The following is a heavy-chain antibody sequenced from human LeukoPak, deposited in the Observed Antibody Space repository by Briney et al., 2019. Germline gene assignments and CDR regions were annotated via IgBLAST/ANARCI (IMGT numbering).Heavy chain of an antibody. V-gene: IGHV3-53*01. CDR2: IYSGGST. D-gene: IGHD3-3*01. J-gene: IGHJ6*03. CDR1: GFTFSSYS. CDR3: ARGSKYYDFWSGDYYYYMDV. Sequence: PGGSLRLSCAASGFTFSSYSMNWVRQAPGKGLEWVSVIYSGGSTYYADSVKGRFTISRDNSKNTLYLQMNSLRAEDTAVYYCARGSKYYDFWSGDYYYYMDVWGKGTTVTVSS.